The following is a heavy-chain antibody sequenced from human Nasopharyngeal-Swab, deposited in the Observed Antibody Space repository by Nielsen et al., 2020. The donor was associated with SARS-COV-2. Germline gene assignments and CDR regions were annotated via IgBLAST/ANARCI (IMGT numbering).Heavy chain of an antibody. J-gene: IGHJ4*02. V-gene: IGHV3-48*04. CDR3: ARDIVGATPNFDY. CDR2: ISSSGSTI. Sequence: GGSLRLSCAASGFTFSSYSMSWVRQAPGKGLEWVSYISSSGSTIYYADSVKGRFTISRDNAKNSLYLQMNSLRAEDTAVYYCARDIVGATPNFDYWGQGTLVTVSS. D-gene: IGHD1-26*01. CDR1: GFTFSSYS.